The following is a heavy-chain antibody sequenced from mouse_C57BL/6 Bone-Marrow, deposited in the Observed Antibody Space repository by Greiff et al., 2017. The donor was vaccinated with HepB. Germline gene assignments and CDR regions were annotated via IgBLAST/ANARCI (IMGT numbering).Heavy chain of an antibody. V-gene: IGHV1-26*01. J-gene: IGHJ2*01. CDR3: ARWPHYYGSSYDDFDY. D-gene: IGHD1-1*01. Sequence: EVQLQQSGPELVKPGASVKISCKASGYTFTDYYMNWVKQSHGKSLEWIGDINPNNGGTSYNQKFKGKATLTVDKSSSTAYMELRSLTSEDSAVYYCARWPHYYGSSYDDFDYWGQGTTLTVSS. CDR2: INPNNGGT. CDR1: GYTFTDYY.